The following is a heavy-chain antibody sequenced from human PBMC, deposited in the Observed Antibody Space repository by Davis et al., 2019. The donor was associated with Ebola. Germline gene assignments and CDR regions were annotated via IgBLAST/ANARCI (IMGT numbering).Heavy chain of an antibody. CDR3: ARGYCGGDCYRGGYWYFDL. V-gene: IGHV1-18*04. Sequence: ASVKVSCKASGYTFTGYYMHWVRQAPGQGLEWMGWISAYNGNTNYAQKLQGRVTMTTDTSTSTAYMELRSLRSDDTAVYYCARGYCGGDCYRGGYWYFDLWGRGTLVTVSS. D-gene: IGHD2-21*01. J-gene: IGHJ2*01. CDR2: ISAYNGNT. CDR1: GYTFTGYY.